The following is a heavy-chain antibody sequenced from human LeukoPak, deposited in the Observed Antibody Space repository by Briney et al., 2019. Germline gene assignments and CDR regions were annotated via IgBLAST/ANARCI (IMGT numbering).Heavy chain of an antibody. Sequence: GASVKVSCKASGGTFSSYAISWVRQAPGQGLEWMGGIIPIFGTANYAQKFQGRVTITADESTSTAHMELSSLRSEDTAVYYCATRQRYSGSLGAFDIWGQGTMVTVSS. CDR3: ATRQRYSGSLGAFDI. V-gene: IGHV1-69*13. CDR2: IIPIFGTA. J-gene: IGHJ3*02. D-gene: IGHD1-26*01. CDR1: GGTFSSYA.